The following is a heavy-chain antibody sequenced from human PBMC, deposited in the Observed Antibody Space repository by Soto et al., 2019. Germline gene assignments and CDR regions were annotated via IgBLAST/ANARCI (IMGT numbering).Heavy chain of an antibody. Sequence: TSETLSLTCTVSGGSISSYYWSWIRQPPGKGLEWIGYIYYSGSTNYNPSLKSRVTISVDTSKNQFSLKLSSVTAADTAVYYCARRYVASFDYWGQGTLVTVSS. J-gene: IGHJ4*02. V-gene: IGHV4-59*01. CDR1: GGSISSYY. CDR3: ARRYVASFDY. CDR2: IYYSGST. D-gene: IGHD3-16*01.